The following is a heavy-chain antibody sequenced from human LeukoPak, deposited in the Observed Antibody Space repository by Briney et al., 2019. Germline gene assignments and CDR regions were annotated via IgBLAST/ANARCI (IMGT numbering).Heavy chain of an antibody. J-gene: IGHJ6*02. CDR2: INPCSGAT. Sequence: ASVKVSCKTSGYTFTSYYIHWVRQAPGQGLEWMGIINPCSGATNYAQKFQDRVTMTRDTSTSTVYMELSSQTSEDTAVYYCARATNFYYYYGMDVWGQGTTVTVSS. CDR3: ARATNFYYYYGMDV. V-gene: IGHV1-46*01. CDR1: GYTFTSYY. D-gene: IGHD1-26*01.